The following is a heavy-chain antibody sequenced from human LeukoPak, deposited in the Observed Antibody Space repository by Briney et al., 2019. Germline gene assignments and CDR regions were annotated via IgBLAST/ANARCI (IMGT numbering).Heavy chain of an antibody. CDR1: GASVSGSAYY. CDR2: IYYSGST. Sequence: SETLSLTCTVSGASVSGSAYYWSWIRQPPGKGLEWIGYIYYSGSTNYNPSLKSRVTISVDTSKNQFSLKLSSVTAADTAVYYCARVGSDDWGQGTLVTVSS. J-gene: IGHJ4*02. V-gene: IGHV4-61*08. CDR3: ARVGSDD.